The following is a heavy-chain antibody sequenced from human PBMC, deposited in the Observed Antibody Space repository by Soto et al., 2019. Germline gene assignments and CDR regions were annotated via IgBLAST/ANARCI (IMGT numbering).Heavy chain of an antibody. CDR3: ARADLPRTGTMVRGGYVIAFDI. CDR1: GFTFSSYS. CDR2: ISSSSSTI. D-gene: IGHD3-10*01. V-gene: IGHV3-48*02. J-gene: IGHJ3*02. Sequence: EVQLVESGGGLVQPGGSLRLSCAASGFTFSSYSMNWVRQAPGKGLEWVSYISSSSSTIYYADSVKGRFTISRDNAKNSLYLQMNSLRDEDTAVYYCARADLPRTGTMVRGGYVIAFDIWGQGTMVTVSS.